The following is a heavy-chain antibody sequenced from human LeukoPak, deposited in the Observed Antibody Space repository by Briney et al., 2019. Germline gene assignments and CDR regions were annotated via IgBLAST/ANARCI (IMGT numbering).Heavy chain of an antibody. CDR3: AREGGSGWYYFDY. CDR2: IWYDGSNK. J-gene: IGHJ4*02. CDR1: GFTLSSYG. V-gene: IGHV3-33*01. D-gene: IGHD6-19*01. Sequence: VRSLRLSCAASGFTLSSYGMHWVRQAPGKGLEWVAVIWYDGSNKYYADSVKGRFTISRDNSKSTLYLQMNSLRAEDTAVYYCAREGGSGWYYFDYWGQGTLVTVSS.